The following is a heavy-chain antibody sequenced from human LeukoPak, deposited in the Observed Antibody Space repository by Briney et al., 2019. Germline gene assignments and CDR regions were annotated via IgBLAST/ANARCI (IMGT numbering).Heavy chain of an antibody. CDR2: IYSGGST. D-gene: IGHD3-22*01. J-gene: IGHJ3*02. Sequence: GGSLRLSCAASGFTFSSNYMSWVRQAPGKGLEWVSVIYSGGSTYYADSVKGRFAISRDNSKNTLYLQMNSLRAEDTAVYYCARGYYDSFRAFDIWGQGTMVTVSS. V-gene: IGHV3-53*01. CDR1: GFTFSSNY. CDR3: ARGYYDSFRAFDI.